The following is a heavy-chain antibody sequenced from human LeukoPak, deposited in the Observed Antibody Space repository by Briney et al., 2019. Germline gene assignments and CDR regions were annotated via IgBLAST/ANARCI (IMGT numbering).Heavy chain of an antibody. D-gene: IGHD1-26*01. CDR1: GGTFSSYV. V-gene: IGHV1-69*05. J-gene: IGHJ4*02. CDR2: IIPAFRTT. Sequence: SVKVSCKAFGGTFSSYVISWVRQAPGQGLEWMGRIIPAFRTTVFAQRFQGRVTMTTDESTSAAYLDLSSLTFDDTAVYYCARSGSKSWGYFESWGQGTLVTVSS. CDR3: ARSGSKSWGYFES.